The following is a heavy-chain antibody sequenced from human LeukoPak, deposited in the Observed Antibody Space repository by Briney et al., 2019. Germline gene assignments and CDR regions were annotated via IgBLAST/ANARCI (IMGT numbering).Heavy chain of an antibody. CDR2: ISVYNANT. J-gene: IGHJ4*02. Sequence: ASVKVSCKASGYTFTNYDSNWMRQATGQGLEWMGWISVYNANTNYAQRLQDRVTMATDTSTSTAYMELRSLRSDDTAVCYCARIPSIRFLEWLYYFDYWGQGTLVTVSS. D-gene: IGHD3-3*01. CDR1: GYTFTNYD. CDR3: ARIPSIRFLEWLYYFDY. V-gene: IGHV1-18*01.